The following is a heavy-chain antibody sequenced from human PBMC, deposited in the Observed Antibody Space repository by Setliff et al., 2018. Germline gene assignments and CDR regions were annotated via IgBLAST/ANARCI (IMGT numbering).Heavy chain of an antibody. CDR1: GFNFADYS. Sequence: PGGSLRLSCTGTGFNFADYSLTWVRLAPGKGLEWIGFTGGKVSSGTTEYAASVEDRFFISRDDSKTITYLQLNSLKTEDTATYFCARNLFQNSGTYWGSTNYFYADVWGKGTTVTVSS. CDR3: ARNLFQNSGTYWGSTNYFYADV. CDR2: TGGKVSSGTT. D-gene: IGHD1-26*01. J-gene: IGHJ6*04. V-gene: IGHV3-49*04.